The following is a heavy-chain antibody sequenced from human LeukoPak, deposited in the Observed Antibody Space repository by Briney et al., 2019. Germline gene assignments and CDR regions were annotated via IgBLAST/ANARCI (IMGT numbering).Heavy chain of an antibody. CDR1: GFTFSKAW. CDR2: IKSKADGGTT. J-gene: IGHJ1*01. D-gene: IGHD5-12*01. V-gene: IGHV3-15*01. Sequence: GGSLRLSCAASGFTFSKAWMSWVRQAPGKGLEWVGRIKSKADGGTTDYAAPVKGRFAISRDDSKNTLFLEMNSLKTEDTAVYYCTTPKYTGYDFYFWGQGTLVPVSS. CDR3: TTPKYTGYDFYF.